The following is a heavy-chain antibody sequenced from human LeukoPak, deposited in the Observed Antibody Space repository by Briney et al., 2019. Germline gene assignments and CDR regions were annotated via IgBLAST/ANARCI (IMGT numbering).Heavy chain of an antibody. CDR2: IYPDDSET. V-gene: IGHV5-51*01. CDR1: GFIFTNSW. J-gene: IGHJ2*01. D-gene: IGHD6-19*01. CDR3: AKAGSYSSGWHWYFDL. Sequence: GESLKISCKSSGFIFTNSWIGWVRQMPGKGLEWMGIIYPDDSETRYSPSFQGQVTISADKSISTAYLQWSSLKASDTAMYYCAKAGSYSSGWHWYFDLWGRGTLVTVSS.